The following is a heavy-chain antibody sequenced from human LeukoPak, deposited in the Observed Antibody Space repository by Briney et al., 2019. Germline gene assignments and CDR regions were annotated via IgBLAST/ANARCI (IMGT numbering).Heavy chain of an antibody. V-gene: IGHV1-69*06. J-gene: IGHJ5*02. CDR3: ARDRAVTEDLGGYWFDP. Sequence: AASVKVSCKASGGTFSSYAISWVRQAPGQGLEWMGGIIPIFGTANYAQKFQGRVTITADKSTSTAYMELSSLRSEDTAVYYCARDRAVTEDLGGYWFDPWGQGTLVTVSS. D-gene: IGHD3-10*01. CDR1: GGTFSSYA. CDR2: IIPIFGTA.